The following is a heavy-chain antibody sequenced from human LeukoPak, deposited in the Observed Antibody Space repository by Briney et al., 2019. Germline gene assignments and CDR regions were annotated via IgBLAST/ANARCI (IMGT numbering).Heavy chain of an antibody. J-gene: IGHJ4*02. Sequence: PGGSLRLSCAASGFTFSGYGMHWVRQAPGKGLQGVAFMHYDGTSKYYADSVKGRFTISRDNSKNTLYLQMNSLRTEDTAVYYCAKGDSSSSSGGFWGQGTLVTVSS. D-gene: IGHD6-13*01. CDR2: MHYDGTSK. CDR3: AKGDSSSSSGGF. CDR1: GFTFSGYG. V-gene: IGHV3-30*02.